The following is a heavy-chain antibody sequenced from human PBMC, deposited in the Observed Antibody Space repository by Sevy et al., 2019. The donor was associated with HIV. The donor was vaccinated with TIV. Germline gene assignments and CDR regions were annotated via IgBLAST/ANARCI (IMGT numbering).Heavy chain of an antibody. V-gene: IGHV3-48*02. Sequence: GGSLRLSCAASGFTFSSYSMNWVRQPPGKGLEWVSYISLSSSAIYYADSVKGRFTISRDNAKNSLYLQMNSLRDEDTAAYYCGRDLNSGIAPRYWGQGTLVTVSS. J-gene: IGHJ4*02. CDR2: ISLSSSAI. D-gene: IGHD6-6*01. CDR1: GFTFSSYS. CDR3: GRDLNSGIAPRY.